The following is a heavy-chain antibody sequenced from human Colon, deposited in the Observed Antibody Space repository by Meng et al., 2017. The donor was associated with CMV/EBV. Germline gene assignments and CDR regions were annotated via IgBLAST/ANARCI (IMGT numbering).Heavy chain of an antibody. D-gene: IGHD5/OR15-5a*01. CDR2: INANSGGT. J-gene: IGHJ5*02. V-gene: IGHV1-2*02. Sequence: VKVSCKASGYTFTDYYMHWVRQAPGQGLEWMGWINANSGGTTPAQKFQGRVTMTRDTSISTAYMELSSLRSDDTAVYYCTRGFSIIVSGNWFDPWGQGTLVTVSS. CDR3: TRGFSIIVSGNWFDP. CDR1: GYTFTDYY.